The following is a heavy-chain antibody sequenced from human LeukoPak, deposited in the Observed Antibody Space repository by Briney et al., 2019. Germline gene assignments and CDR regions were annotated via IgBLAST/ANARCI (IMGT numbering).Heavy chain of an antibody. CDR1: GYTLTELS. V-gene: IGHV1-24*01. J-gene: IGHJ4*02. CDR3: ATGLDSSGYYSYGY. D-gene: IGHD3-22*01. Sequence: ASVKVSCKVSGYTLTELSMHWVRQAPGKGLEWMGGFDPEDGETIYAQKFQGRVTMTEDTSTDTAYMGLSSLRSEDTAVYYCATGLDSSGYYSYGYWGQGTLVTVSS. CDR2: FDPEDGET.